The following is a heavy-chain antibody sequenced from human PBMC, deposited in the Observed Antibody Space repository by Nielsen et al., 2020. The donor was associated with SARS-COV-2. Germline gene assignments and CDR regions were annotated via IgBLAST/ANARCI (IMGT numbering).Heavy chain of an antibody. CDR2: ISYDASKE. CDR3: AKGRYISHTTGFDP. CDR1: GFTFNSFG. J-gene: IGHJ5*02. D-gene: IGHD2-8*02. Sequence: GESLKISCAASGFTFNSFGMHWVRQAPGKGLEWVAVISYDASKEYYSDSVKGRFTISRDNSKNTLYLQMNSLRPDDAAVYYCAKGRYISHTTGFDPWGQGTLVTVSS. V-gene: IGHV3-30*18.